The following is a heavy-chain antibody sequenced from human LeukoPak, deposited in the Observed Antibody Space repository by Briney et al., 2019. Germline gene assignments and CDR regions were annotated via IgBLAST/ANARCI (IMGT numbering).Heavy chain of an antibody. Sequence: SETLSLTCTVSGGSISSGGYYWSWIRQHPGKGLEWIGYIYYSGSTYYNPSLKSRVTISVDRSKNQFSLKLSSVTAADTAVYYCARANPKAGYYYDSSGSLRGYYFDYWGQGTLVTVSS. CDR2: IYYSGST. J-gene: IGHJ4*02. CDR3: ARANPKAGYYYDSSGSLRGYYFDY. V-gene: IGHV4-31*03. CDR1: GGSISSGGYY. D-gene: IGHD3-22*01.